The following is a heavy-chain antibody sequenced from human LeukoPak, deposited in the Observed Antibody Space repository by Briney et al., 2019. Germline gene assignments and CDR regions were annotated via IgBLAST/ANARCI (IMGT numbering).Heavy chain of an antibody. D-gene: IGHD3-10*01. Sequence: EASVKVSCKVSGCTLTELSMHWVRQAPGKGLEWMGGFDPEDGETIYAQKFQGRVTMTEDTSTDTAYMELSSLRSEDTAVYYCATYGLWFGEFPDAFDIWGQGTMVTVSS. CDR3: ATYGLWFGEFPDAFDI. J-gene: IGHJ3*02. V-gene: IGHV1-24*01. CDR2: FDPEDGET. CDR1: GCTLTELS.